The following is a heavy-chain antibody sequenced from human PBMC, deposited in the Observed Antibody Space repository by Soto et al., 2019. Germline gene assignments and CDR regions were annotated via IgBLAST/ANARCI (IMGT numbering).Heavy chain of an antibody. J-gene: IGHJ5*02. CDR1: GYTFTSYD. CDR2: MNPNSGNT. CDR3: ARGATIFGAQNWFDP. D-gene: IGHD3-3*01. V-gene: IGHV1-8*01. Sequence: QVQLVQSGAEVKKPGASVKVSCKASGYTFTSYDVNWVRQATGQGLEWMGWMNPNSGNTGYAQKFQGRVTMTRNTSIGTAYMELSSLRSEDTAVYYCARGATIFGAQNWFDPWGQGTLVTVSS.